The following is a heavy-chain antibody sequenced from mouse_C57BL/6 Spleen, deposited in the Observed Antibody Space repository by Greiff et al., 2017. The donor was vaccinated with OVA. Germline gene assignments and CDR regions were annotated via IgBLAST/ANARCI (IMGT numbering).Heavy chain of an antibody. Sequence: QVQLKQPGAELVMPGASVKLSCKASGYTFTSYWMHWVKQRPGQGLEWIGEIDPSDSYTNYNQKFKGKSTLTVDKSSSTAYMQLSSLTSEDSAVYYCARSSYEGFAYWGQGTLVTVSA. CDR1: GYTFTSYW. CDR2: IDPSDSYT. V-gene: IGHV1-69*01. D-gene: IGHD2-12*01. J-gene: IGHJ3*01. CDR3: ARSSYEGFAY.